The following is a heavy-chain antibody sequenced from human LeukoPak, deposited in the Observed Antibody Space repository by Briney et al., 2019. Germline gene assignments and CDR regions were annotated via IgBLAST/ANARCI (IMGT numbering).Heavy chain of an antibody. J-gene: IGHJ4*02. CDR1: GFTFSTYA. CDR2: ISGSGGST. V-gene: IGHV3-23*01. D-gene: IGHD2/OR15-2a*01. CDR3: AKVSTRLYFDY. Sequence: GGPLRLSCAASGFTFSTYAMSWGRQAPGKGLEWVSAISGSGGSTYYADSVKGRFTISRDNSKNTLYLQRNSLRAEDTSVYYCAKVSTRLYFDYWGQGTLVTVSS.